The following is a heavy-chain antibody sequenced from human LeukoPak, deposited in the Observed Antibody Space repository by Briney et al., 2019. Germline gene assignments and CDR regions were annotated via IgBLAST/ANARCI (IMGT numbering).Heavy chain of an antibody. Sequence: SETLSLTCAVYGGSFSGYYWSWIRQPPGKGLEWVGEINHSGSTNYKPSLKSRVTISVDTSKNQFSLKLSSVTAADTAVYYCARGAYYYDSSGTSPFDPWGQGTLVTVSS. J-gene: IGHJ5*02. CDR1: GGSFSGYY. CDR3: ARGAYYYDSSGTSPFDP. V-gene: IGHV4-34*01. D-gene: IGHD3-22*01. CDR2: INHSGST.